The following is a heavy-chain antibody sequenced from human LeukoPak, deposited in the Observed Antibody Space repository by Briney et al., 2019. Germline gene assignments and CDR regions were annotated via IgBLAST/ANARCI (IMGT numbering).Heavy chain of an antibody. V-gene: IGHV3-30*02. CDR1: GFTFSSYG. J-gene: IGHJ4*02. D-gene: IGHD5-24*01. CDR2: IRYDGSNK. Sequence: PGGSLRLSCAASGFTFSSYGMHWVRQAPGKGLEWVAFIRYDGSNKYYADSVKGRFTISRDNSKNTLYLQMNSLRAEDTAVYYCARDAEMATIRYYFDYWGQGTLVTVSS. CDR3: ARDAEMATIRYYFDY.